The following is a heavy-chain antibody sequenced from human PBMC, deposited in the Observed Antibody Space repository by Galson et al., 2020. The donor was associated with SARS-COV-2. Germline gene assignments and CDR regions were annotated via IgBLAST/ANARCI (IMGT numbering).Heavy chain of an antibody. CDR2: ISSSSSYI. J-gene: IGHJ6*03. Sequence: GGSLRLSCAASGFTFSSYSMNWVRQAPGKGLEWVSSISSSSSYIYYADSVKGRFTISRDNAKNSLYLQMNSLRAEDTAVYYWARGGVMGYYYYYMDVWGQGTTVTVSS. CDR1: GFTFSSYS. CDR3: ARGGVMGYYYYYMDV. V-gene: IGHV3-21*01. D-gene: IGHD2-21*01.